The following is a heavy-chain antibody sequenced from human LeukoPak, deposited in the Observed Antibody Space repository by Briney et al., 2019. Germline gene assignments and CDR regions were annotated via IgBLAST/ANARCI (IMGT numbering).Heavy chain of an antibody. CDR3: AKSNGYGLVDI. CDR1: GGSFSGYY. CDR2: INHSGST. V-gene: IGHV4-34*01. Sequence: PSETLSLTCAVYGGSFSGYYWSWIRHPPGKGLEWIGEINHSGSTNYNPSLKSRVTISLDTSKNQFSLELSSVTAADTAVYYCAKSNGYGLVDIWGQGTMVTVSS. J-gene: IGHJ3*02. D-gene: IGHD3-10*01.